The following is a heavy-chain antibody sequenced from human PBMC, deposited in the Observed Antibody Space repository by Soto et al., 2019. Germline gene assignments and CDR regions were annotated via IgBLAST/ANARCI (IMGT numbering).Heavy chain of an antibody. V-gene: IGHV4-59*08. Sequence: QVQLQESGPGLVKPSETLSLTCTVSGGSISSYYWSWIRQPPGKGLEWIGYIYYSGSTNYNPSLKSRFTISVDTSKTQFSLKLSSVTAADTAVYYCARLAEFDFWSGYFVRYYYYMDVWGKGTTVTVSS. CDR1: GGSISSYY. CDR3: ARLAEFDFWSGYFVRYYYYMDV. D-gene: IGHD3-3*01. J-gene: IGHJ6*03. CDR2: IYYSGST.